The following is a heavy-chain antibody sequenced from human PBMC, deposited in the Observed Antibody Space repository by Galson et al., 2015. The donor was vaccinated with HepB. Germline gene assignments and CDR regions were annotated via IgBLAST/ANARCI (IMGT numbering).Heavy chain of an antibody. Sequence: SVKVSCKASGYTFTSYAMHWVRQAPGQRLEWMGWINAGNGNTKYSQKFQGRVTITRDTSASTAYMELSSLRSEDTAVHYCARGGTVTTDWGIDYWGQGTLVTVSS. J-gene: IGHJ4*02. V-gene: IGHV1-3*01. CDR2: INAGNGNT. CDR1: GYTFTSYA. D-gene: IGHD4-17*01. CDR3: ARGGTVTTDWGIDY.